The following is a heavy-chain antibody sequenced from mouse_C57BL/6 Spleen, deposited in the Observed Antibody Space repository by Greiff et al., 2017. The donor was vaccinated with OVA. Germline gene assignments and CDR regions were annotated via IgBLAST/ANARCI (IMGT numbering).Heavy chain of an antibody. CDR2: INYDGSST. Sequence: EVMLVESEGGLVQPGSSMKLSCTASGFTFSDYYMAWVRQVPEKGLEWVANINYDGSSTYYLDSLKSRFIISRDNAKNILYLQMSSLKSEDTATYYCARERIYYGNYEDYAMDYWGQGTSVTVSS. J-gene: IGHJ4*01. V-gene: IGHV5-16*01. D-gene: IGHD2-1*01. CDR1: GFTFSDYY. CDR3: ARERIYYGNYEDYAMDY.